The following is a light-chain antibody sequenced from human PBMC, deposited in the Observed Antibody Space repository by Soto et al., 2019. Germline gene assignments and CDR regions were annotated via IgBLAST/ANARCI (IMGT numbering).Light chain of an antibody. V-gene: IGKV3-15*01. J-gene: IGKJ4*01. Sequence: EIVMTQSPATLSPSPGQRALLSCSVSQHVSAYLAWYHQKPGQAPRLLMYGASTRATGVAPRFSGSGSGTDFTLIISSLQSEDFGIYYCQQYLTWPLTFGGGTRVDVK. CDR1: QHVSAY. CDR2: GAS. CDR3: QQYLTWPLT.